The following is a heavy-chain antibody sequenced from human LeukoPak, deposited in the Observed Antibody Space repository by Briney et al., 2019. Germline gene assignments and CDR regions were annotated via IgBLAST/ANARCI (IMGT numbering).Heavy chain of an antibody. J-gene: IGHJ4*02. CDR3: ARVKVYYYDSSGYIDY. CDR2: IIPILGIA. CDR1: GGTFSSYA. Sequence: GASVKVSCKASGGTFSSYAISWVRQAPGQGLEWMGRIIPILGIANYAQKFQGRVTITADKSTSTAYMELSGLRSEDTAVYYCARVKVYYYDSSGYIDYWGQGTLVTVSS. V-gene: IGHV1-69*04. D-gene: IGHD3-22*01.